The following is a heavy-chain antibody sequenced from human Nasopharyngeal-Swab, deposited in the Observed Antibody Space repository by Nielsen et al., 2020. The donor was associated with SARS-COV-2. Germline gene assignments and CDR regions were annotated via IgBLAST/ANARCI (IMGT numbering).Heavy chain of an antibody. CDR1: GFTFSSYE. V-gene: IGHV3-48*03. J-gene: IGHJ4*02. Sequence: GGSLRLSCAASGFTFSSYEMNWVRQAPGKGLEWLSYISSSGTTIYYADSVKGRFTIYRDNAKNSLYLQMNSLRVEDTSLYYCARDRSGYYDFDYWGQGTLVTVSS. CDR3: ARDRSGYYDFDY. D-gene: IGHD3-22*01. CDR2: ISSSGTTI.